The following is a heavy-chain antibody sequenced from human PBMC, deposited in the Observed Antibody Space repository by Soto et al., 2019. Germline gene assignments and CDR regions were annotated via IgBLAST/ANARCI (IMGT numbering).Heavy chain of an antibody. CDR3: ARDLEIAVAGTLVGIAFDI. V-gene: IGHV3-11*01. CDR2: ISSSGSTI. Sequence: QVQLVESGGGLVKPGGSLRLSCAASGFTFSDYYMSWIRQAPGKGLEWVSYISSSGSTIYYADSVKGRFTISRDNAKNSLYLQMHSLRAEDTAVYYCARDLEIAVAGTLVGIAFDIWGQGTVVTVSS. J-gene: IGHJ3*02. D-gene: IGHD6-19*01. CDR1: GFTFSDYY.